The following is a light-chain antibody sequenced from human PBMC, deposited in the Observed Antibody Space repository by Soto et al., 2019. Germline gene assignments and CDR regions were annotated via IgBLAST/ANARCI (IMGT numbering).Light chain of an antibody. V-gene: IGKV3-20*01. CDR3: QQYGSSPRT. CDR2: GES. J-gene: IGKJ2*02. Sequence: EIVLTQSPGTLSLSPVERATLSCRASQSVSSSYLAWYQQKPGQAHRLLIYGESSRATGIPDRFSGSGSGTDLTLTISRLEPEYFAVYYCQQYGSSPRTFGQGTKLEIK. CDR1: QSVSSSY.